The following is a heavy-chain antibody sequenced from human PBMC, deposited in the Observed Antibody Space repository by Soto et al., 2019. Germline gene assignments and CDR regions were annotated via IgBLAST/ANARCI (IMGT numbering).Heavy chain of an antibody. J-gene: IGHJ4*02. D-gene: IGHD6-13*01. CDR2: IYYSGST. CDR3: ASIAAAGRYYFAY. CDR1: GCSSSSYY. V-gene: IGHV4-59*01. Sequence: PSETLSLTCTFAGCSSSSYYWSWIRQPPGKGLEWIGYIYYSGSTNYNPSLKSRVTISVDTSKNQFSLKLSSVTAADTAVYYCASIAAAGRYYFAYLGQGTPVTVSS.